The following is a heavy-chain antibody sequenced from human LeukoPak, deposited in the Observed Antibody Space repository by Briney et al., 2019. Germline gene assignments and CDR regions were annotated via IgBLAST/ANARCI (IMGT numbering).Heavy chain of an antibody. J-gene: IGHJ5*02. V-gene: IGHV3-74*01. CDR3: ARDFKEADP. CDR1: EFTFGSYW. CDR2: ISTDGSST. Sequence: GGSLRLSCEDSEFTFGSYWMHWVRQAPGKGLVWVSRISTDGSSTSYADSEKGRFTISRDNARKTLYLQMNSVRAEDTAVYYCARDFKEADPWGQGTLVTVSS.